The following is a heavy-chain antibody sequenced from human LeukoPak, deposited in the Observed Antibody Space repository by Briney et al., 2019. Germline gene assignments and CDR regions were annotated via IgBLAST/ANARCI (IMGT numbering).Heavy chain of an antibody. V-gene: IGHV3-30*02. CDR1: GFTFSSYG. J-gene: IGHJ4*02. CDR2: IRYDGSNK. D-gene: IGHD2-2*01. Sequence: GGSLRLSCAVSGFTFSSYGMHWVRQAPGKGLEWVAFIRYDGSNKYYADSVKGRFTISRDNSKNTLYLQMNSLRAEDTAVYYCAKFTVPAAILDYWGQGTLVTVSS. CDR3: AKFTVPAAILDY.